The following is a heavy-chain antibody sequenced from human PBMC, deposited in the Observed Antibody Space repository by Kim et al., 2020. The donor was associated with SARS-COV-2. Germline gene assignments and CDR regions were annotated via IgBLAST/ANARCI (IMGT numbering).Heavy chain of an antibody. D-gene: IGHD3-10*01. V-gene: IGHV3-30*18. J-gene: IGHJ6*02. CDR1: GFTFSSYG. Sequence: GGSLRLSCAASGFTFSSYGMHWVRQAPGKGLEWVAVISYDGSNKYYADSVKGRFTISRDNSKNTLYLQMNSLRAEDTAVYYCAKDVLWFGELLTGDYYYYYGMDVWGQGTTVTVSS. CDR3: AKDVLWFGELLTGDYYYYYGMDV. CDR2: ISYDGSNK.